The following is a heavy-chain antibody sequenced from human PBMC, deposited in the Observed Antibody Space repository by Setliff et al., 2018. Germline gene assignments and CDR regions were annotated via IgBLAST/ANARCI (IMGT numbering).Heavy chain of an antibody. CDR3: ARDTPHDPVSSNWYRNWFDP. CDR1: GGSISSSIYY. CDR2: ILSSGGT. V-gene: IGHV4-39*07. J-gene: IGHJ5*02. D-gene: IGHD6-13*01. Sequence: PSETLSLTCSVSGGSISSSIYYWGWIRQPPGKGLEWIGHILSSGGTNYNPSLKNRVSISLDTSKNQFSLNLNSVTAADTAVYFCARDTPHDPVSSNWYRNWFDPWGQGILVTVSS.